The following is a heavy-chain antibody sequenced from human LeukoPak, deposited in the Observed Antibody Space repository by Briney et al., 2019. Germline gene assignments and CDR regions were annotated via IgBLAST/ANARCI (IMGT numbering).Heavy chain of an antibody. V-gene: IGHV4-39*01. J-gene: IGHJ4*02. CDR2: FYFSGST. D-gene: IGHD4-17*01. Sequence: PSETLSLTCTVSSGSISSHSYYWGWIRQPPGKGLEWIASFYFSGSTYYNPSLKSRVTIYVHTSKNQVSLHLNSVTAADTAVYYCARQSDYGFDYWGQGTLVTVSS. CDR1: SGSISSHSYY. CDR3: ARQSDYGFDY.